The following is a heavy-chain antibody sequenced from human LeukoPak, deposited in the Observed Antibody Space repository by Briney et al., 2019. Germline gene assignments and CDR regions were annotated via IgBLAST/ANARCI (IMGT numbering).Heavy chain of an antibody. V-gene: IGHV1-8*02. CDR3: ARAYLGATVSGTYYYMDV. J-gene: IGHJ6*03. CDR1: GYTFTSYG. Sequence: GASVKVSCKASGYTFTSYGISWVRQATGQGLEWMGWMNPNSGNTGYAQKFQGRVTMTRNTSISTAYMELSSLRSEDTAVYYCARAYLGATVSGTYYYMDVWGKGTTVTISS. CDR2: MNPNSGNT. D-gene: IGHD1-26*01.